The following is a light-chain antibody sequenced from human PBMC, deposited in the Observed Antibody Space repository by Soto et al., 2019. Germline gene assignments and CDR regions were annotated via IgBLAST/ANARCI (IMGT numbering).Light chain of an antibody. J-gene: IGKJ1*01. V-gene: IGKV3-11*01. CDR2: GAS. Sequence: EIVLTQSPGTLSLSPGERATLSCRASQSVSNNYLAWYQQKHGQAPRXLXYGASNRAAGVPARFSGSGSGTDCTLTISDVEPEDGAVYYCHQRQSWPRTFGQGTKVDIK. CDR3: HQRQSWPRT. CDR1: QSVSNNY.